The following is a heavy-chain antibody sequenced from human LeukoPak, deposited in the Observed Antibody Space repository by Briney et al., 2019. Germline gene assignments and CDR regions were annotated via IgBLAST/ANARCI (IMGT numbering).Heavy chain of an antibody. V-gene: IGHV1-46*04. CDR2: INPNDNSI. J-gene: IGHJ4*02. Sequence: GASVKVSCKASEDTFTRHYMHWVRQAPGQRLEWIGLINPNDNSIDYTQKLQGRVTVTRDRSTSTVYMELNGLRSEDTAVYYCAREGGSYKHFDYWGQGTLVTVSS. CDR1: EDTFTRHY. CDR3: AREGGSYKHFDY. D-gene: IGHD3-10*01.